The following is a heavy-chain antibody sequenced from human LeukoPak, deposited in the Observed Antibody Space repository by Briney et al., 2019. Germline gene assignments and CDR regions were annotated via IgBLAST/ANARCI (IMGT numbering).Heavy chain of an antibody. CDR3: ARAPGTRSDI. Sequence: ASVKVSCKASGYTFPSYDINWVRQAPGQGLEWMGWMSPNSGNTHYAQKFQGRATMTRNTSISTAYMELSSLRSEDTAVYYCARAPGTRSDIWGQGTMVTVSS. CDR2: MSPNSGNT. V-gene: IGHV1-8*01. J-gene: IGHJ3*02. CDR1: GYTFPSYD.